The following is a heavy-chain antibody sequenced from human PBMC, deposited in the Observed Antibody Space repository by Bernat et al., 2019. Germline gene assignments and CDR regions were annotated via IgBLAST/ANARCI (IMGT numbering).Heavy chain of an antibody. CDR2: ISSISSYT. Sequence: QVQLVESGGGLVKPGGSLRLSCAASGFTFSDYYMSWIRQAPGKGLDWVSYISSISSYTNYADVVKGRFTISRDNAKNSLYLQMNSLRAEDTAVYYCARGTSTSAPYMDVWGKGTTVTVSS. CDR1: GFTFSDYY. J-gene: IGHJ6*03. V-gene: IGHV3-11*05. CDR3: ARGTSTSAPYMDV.